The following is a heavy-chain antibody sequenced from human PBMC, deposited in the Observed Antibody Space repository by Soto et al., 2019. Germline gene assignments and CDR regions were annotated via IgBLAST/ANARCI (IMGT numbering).Heavy chain of an antibody. D-gene: IGHD3-10*01. CDR3: AKASCFHGSGTYFPFDY. J-gene: IGHJ4*02. V-gene: IGHV3-23*01. CDR2: ISRSGGNT. CDR1: GFTFSNYG. Sequence: EVQLLESGGGLVQPGGSLRLSCAASGFTFSNYGMSWVRQAPGKGLEWVSSISRSGGNTYYADSVKGRFTISRDNSKNTHYLQMNSLTADETAVYSCAKASCFHGSGTYFPFDYWGQGTLVTVSS.